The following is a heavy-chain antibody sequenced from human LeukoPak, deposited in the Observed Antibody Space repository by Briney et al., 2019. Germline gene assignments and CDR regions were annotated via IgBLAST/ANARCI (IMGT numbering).Heavy chain of an antibody. CDR2: IKSDGITT. Sequence: GGSLRLSCAASGFAFSSCWMHWVRRAPGKGLVWVSRIKSDGITTTYADSVKGRFTISRDNAKNTLYLQMNSLRVDDTAVYYCARGVWHYDLWGRGTLVTVSS. CDR1: GFAFSSCW. J-gene: IGHJ2*01. CDR3: ARGVWHYDL. V-gene: IGHV3-74*01.